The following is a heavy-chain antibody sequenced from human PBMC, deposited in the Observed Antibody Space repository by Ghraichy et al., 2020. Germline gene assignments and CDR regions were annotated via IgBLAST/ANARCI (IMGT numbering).Heavy chain of an antibody. Sequence: GESLNISCAASGFTVSSNYMSWVCQAPGKGLEWVSVIYSGGSTYYADSVKGRFTISRDNSKNTLYLQMNSLGAEDTAVYYCAGMVRGEYGMDVWGQGTTVTVSS. CDR1: GFTVSSNY. D-gene: IGHD3-10*01. CDR3: AGMVRGEYGMDV. CDR2: IYSGGST. J-gene: IGHJ6*02. V-gene: IGHV3-66*01.